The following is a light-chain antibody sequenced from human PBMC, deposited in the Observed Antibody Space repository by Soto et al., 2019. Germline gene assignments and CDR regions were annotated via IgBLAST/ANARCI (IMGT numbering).Light chain of an antibody. CDR2: QIS. J-gene: IGKJ1*01. Sequence: DIVMTQTPLSSPVTLGQPASISCRSSQSLVHSDGNTYLSWLHQRPGQPPRLLIYQISNRFSGVPDRFIRSGAGTDFTLKISRVEAEDVGVYYCMQATQFRTLGQGTKVEIK. V-gene: IGKV2-24*01. CDR1: QSLVHSDGNTY. CDR3: MQATQFRT.